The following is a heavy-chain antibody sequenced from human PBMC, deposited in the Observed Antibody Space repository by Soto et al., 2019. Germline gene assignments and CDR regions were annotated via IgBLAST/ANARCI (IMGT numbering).Heavy chain of an antibody. CDR3: ASGYYGSGSYYNEDYYYYGMDV. D-gene: IGHD3-10*01. CDR2: INAGNGNT. Sequence: ASVKVSCKASGYTFTSYAMHWVRQAPGQRLGWMGWINAGNGNTKYSQKFQGRVTITRDTSASTAYMELSSLRSEDTAVYYCASGYYGSGSYYNEDYYYYGMDVWGQGTTVTVSS. J-gene: IGHJ6*02. V-gene: IGHV1-3*01. CDR1: GYTFTSYA.